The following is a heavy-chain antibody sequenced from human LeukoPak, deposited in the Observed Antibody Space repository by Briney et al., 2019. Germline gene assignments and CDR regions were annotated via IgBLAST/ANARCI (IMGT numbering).Heavy chain of an antibody. CDR2: ISAYNGDT. Sequence: ASVKVSCKASGYTFTSYGISWVRQAPGQGLEWMRWISAYNGDTNYAQKLQGRVTMTTDTSTNTAYMELRSLRSDDTAVYYCARTISYDFWSGYHSYYFDYWGQGTLVTVSS. CDR1: GYTFTSYG. J-gene: IGHJ4*02. CDR3: ARTISYDFWSGYHSYYFDY. V-gene: IGHV1-18*01. D-gene: IGHD3-3*01.